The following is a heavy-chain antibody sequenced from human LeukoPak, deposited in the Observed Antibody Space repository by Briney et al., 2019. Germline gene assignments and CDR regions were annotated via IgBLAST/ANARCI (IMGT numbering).Heavy chain of an antibody. Sequence: TGGSLRLSCAASGFAFSSYSMDWVRQAPGKGLEWVSSISSSSSYIYYADSVKGRFTISRDNAKNSLYLQMNSLRAEDTAVYYCARARGSTSCPDYWGQGTLDTVSS. CDR3: ARARGSTSCPDY. V-gene: IGHV3-21*01. CDR1: GFAFSSYS. CDR2: ISSSSSYI. D-gene: IGHD2-2*01. J-gene: IGHJ4*02.